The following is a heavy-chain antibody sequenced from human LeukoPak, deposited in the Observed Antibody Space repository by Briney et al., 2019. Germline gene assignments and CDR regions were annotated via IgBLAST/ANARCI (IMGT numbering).Heavy chain of an antibody. Sequence: ETLSLTCAVSGCSISSGYYWGWIRQPPGKGLEWIGSIYHSGSTYYNPSLKSRVTISVDTSKNQFSLKLSSVTAADTAVYYCARVEPPNWFDPWGQGTLVTVSS. J-gene: IGHJ5*02. CDR3: ARVEPPNWFDP. V-gene: IGHV4-38-2*01. D-gene: IGHD5-24*01. CDR1: GCSISSGYY. CDR2: IYHSGST.